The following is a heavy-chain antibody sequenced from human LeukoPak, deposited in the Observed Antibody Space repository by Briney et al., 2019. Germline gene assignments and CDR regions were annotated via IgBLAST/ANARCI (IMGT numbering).Heavy chain of an antibody. CDR3: ARDTTQYYYDSSGYTSYFDY. D-gene: IGHD3-22*01. CDR2: ISYDGSNK. Sequence: PGGSLRLSCAASGFTFSSYAVHWVRQAPGKGLEWVAVISYDGSNKYYADSVKGRFTISRDNSKNTLYLQMNSLRAEDTAVYYCARDTTQYYYDSSGYTSYFDYWGQGTLVTVSS. J-gene: IGHJ4*02. CDR1: GFTFSSYA. V-gene: IGHV3-30-3*01.